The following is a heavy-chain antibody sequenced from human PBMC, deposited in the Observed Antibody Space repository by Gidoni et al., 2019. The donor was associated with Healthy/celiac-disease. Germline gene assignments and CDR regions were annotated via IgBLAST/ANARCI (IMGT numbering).Heavy chain of an antibody. J-gene: IGHJ6*02. Sequence: QVQLVESGGGVVQPGRSLRLSCAASGFTFSSYAMHWVRQAPGKGLEWVAVISYDGSNKYYADSVKGRFTISRDNSKNTLYLQMNSLRAEDTAVYYCARDERYFDWLLSPNYYYYGMDVWGQGTTVTVSS. V-gene: IGHV3-30*04. D-gene: IGHD3-9*01. CDR3: ARDERYFDWLLSPNYYYYGMDV. CDR2: ISYDGSNK. CDR1: GFTFSSYA.